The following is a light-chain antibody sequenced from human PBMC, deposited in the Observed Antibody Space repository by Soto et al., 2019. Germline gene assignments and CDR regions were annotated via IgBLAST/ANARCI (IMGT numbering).Light chain of an antibody. CDR3: QQYNTWPPLT. J-gene: IGKJ4*01. CDR1: QSVSGN. Sequence: EIVMTQSPATLSVSPGERATLSCRTSQSVSGNLAWYQQKPGQAPRLLIYGASTRATGIPARFSGSGSGTEFTLTISSLRSEDFAVYYCQQYNTWPPLTFGGGTKVDIK. V-gene: IGKV3-15*01. CDR2: GAS.